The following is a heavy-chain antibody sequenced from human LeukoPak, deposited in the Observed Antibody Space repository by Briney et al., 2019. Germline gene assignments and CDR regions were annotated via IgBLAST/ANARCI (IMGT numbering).Heavy chain of an antibody. V-gene: IGHV3-49*04. J-gene: IGHJ4*02. Sequence: GSLRLSCTASGFTFGDYAMSWVRQAPGKGLEWVGFIRSKAYGGTTEYAASAKGRFTISRDDSKSIAYLQMNSLKTEDTAVYYCTRALGYDFWDLMYWGQGTLVTVSS. D-gene: IGHD3-3*01. CDR1: GFTFGDYA. CDR2: IRSKAYGGTT. CDR3: TRALGYDFWDLMY.